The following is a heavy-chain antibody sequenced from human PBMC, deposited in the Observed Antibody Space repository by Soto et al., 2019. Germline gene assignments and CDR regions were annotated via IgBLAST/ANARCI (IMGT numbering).Heavy chain of an antibody. Sequence: QMQLVQSGAEVKKPGASVKVSGKASGYTLTSYDINWERQATGQGIEWMGWMNPNSGNTGYAQKFQGRVTMTRNTSISTAYMELSSLRSEDTAVYYCTRLSYPLGHWGQGTLVTVSS. J-gene: IGHJ4*02. CDR2: MNPNSGNT. CDR1: GYTLTSYD. CDR3: TRLSYPLGH. V-gene: IGHV1-8*01.